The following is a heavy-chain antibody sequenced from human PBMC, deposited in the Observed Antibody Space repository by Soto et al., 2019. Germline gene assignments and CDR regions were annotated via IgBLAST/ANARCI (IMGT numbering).Heavy chain of an antibody. J-gene: IGHJ4*02. D-gene: IGHD2-21*01. V-gene: IGHV1-2*02. Sequence: ASVKVSCKASGYTFTDHYIHWLRQAPGQSLEWMGWINPYGGGTHFARKFQDRVTMARDTSVSTAYMELSSLKSDDTAVYYCARPKYGETYFDSWGQGTVVTVSS. CDR1: GYTFTDHY. CDR2: INPYGGGT. CDR3: ARPKYGETYFDS.